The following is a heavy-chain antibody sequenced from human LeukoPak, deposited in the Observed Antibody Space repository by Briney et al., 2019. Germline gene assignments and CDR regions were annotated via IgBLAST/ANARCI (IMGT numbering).Heavy chain of an antibody. V-gene: IGHV3-23*01. CDR1: GFTFNIYN. CDR2: ISGSGTKT. J-gene: IGHJ4*02. D-gene: IGHD1-26*01. CDR3: AQAEWELLSYFDY. Sequence: GGSLRHSCAASGFTFNIYNMNWVRQAPGKGLEWVSAISGSGTKTYYTDSVRGRFTISRDNSKNTLSLQMSSLRAEDTAVYYCAQAEWELLSYFDYWGQGMLVIVSS.